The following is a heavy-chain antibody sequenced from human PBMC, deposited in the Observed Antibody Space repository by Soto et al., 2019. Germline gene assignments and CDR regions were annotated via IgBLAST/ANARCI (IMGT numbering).Heavy chain of an antibody. D-gene: IGHD6-6*01. CDR3: ARGFEYSTSSPFDY. J-gene: IGHJ4*02. Sequence: QVQLVQSGAEVKKPGSSVKVSCKASGGTFSSYGINWVRQAPGQGLEWMGGIIPIFGTAYYAQNFQGRVTIPADESTSTAYMELISLRSEDTAVYYCARGFEYSTSSPFDYWGQGTLVTVSS. V-gene: IGHV1-69*01. CDR2: IIPIFGTA. CDR1: GGTFSSYG.